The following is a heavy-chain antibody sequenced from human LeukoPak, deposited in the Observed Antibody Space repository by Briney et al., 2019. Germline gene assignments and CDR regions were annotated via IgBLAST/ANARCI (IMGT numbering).Heavy chain of an antibody. CDR2: ISYDGSNK. D-gene: IGHD1-26*01. CDR3: ARDGSGIVRTRAFDI. CDR1: GFTFSTYA. V-gene: IGHV3-30-3*01. J-gene: IGHJ3*02. Sequence: QPGRSLRLSCAASGFTFSTYAMHWVRQVPGKGLEWVAFISYDGSNKYYADSVKGRFTISRDNSKNTLYLQMNSLRAEDTAVYYCARDGSGIVRTRAFDIWGQGTMVTVSS.